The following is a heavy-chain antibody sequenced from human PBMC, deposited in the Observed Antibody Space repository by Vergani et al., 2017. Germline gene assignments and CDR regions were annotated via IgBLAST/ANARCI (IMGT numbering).Heavy chain of an antibody. D-gene: IGHD1-26*01. CDR2: ISYDGTQK. CDR1: GFTSSYYG. J-gene: IGHJ1*01. CDR3: ATKSCGTPGCQIGYFRE. V-gene: IGHV3-30*03. Sequence: QVHLVESGGGVVQPGRSLRLSCVVSGFTSSYYGMHWVRQAPGKGLEWVAVISYDGTQKYYADSVKCRCTISRDNSKSTLYLQMNSLTTEDTAVYYCATKSCGTPGCQIGYFREWGQGTLVTVSS.